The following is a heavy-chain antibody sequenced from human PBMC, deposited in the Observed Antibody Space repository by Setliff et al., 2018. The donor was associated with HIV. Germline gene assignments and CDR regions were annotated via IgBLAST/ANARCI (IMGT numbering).Heavy chain of an antibody. V-gene: IGHV1-18*04. D-gene: IGHD3-3*01. Sequence: SVKVSCKASGYTFPNYGITWVRQAPGQGLEWMGWISAYNGNTKYAQRIQGRVTMTTDTFTSTAYMELRSLRSGDTAVYYCARVTRFLESFSTKNYFDYWGQGTLVTVSS. J-gene: IGHJ4*02. CDR3: ARVTRFLESFSTKNYFDY. CDR1: GYTFPNYG. CDR2: ISAYNGNT.